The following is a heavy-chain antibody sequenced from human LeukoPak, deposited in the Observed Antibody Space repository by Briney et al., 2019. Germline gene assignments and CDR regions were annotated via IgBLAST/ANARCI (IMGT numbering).Heavy chain of an antibody. CDR1: GYTFTSYY. CDR3: ARDRGSSGWANDAFDI. J-gene: IGHJ3*02. Sequence: ASVKVSCKASGYTFTSYYMHWLRQAPGQGLEWMGIINPSGGSTSYAQKFQGRVTMTRDMSISTAYMELSRLRSDDTAVYYCARDRGSSGWANDAFDIWGQGTMVTVSS. D-gene: IGHD6-19*01. V-gene: IGHV1-46*01. CDR2: INPSGGST.